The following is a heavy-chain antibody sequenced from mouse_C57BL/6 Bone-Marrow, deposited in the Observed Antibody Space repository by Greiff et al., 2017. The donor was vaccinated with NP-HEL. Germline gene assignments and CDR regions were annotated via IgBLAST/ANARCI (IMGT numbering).Heavy chain of an antibody. J-gene: IGHJ3*01. CDR1: GYTFTSYW. CDR2: IHPNSGST. V-gene: IGHV1-64*01. CDR3: ARDGYLRAWFAY. D-gene: IGHD2-3*01. Sequence: VQLQQPGAELVKPGASVQLSCKASGYTFTSYWMHWVKQRPGQGLGWIGMIHPNSGSTNYNEKFKSKATLTVDKSSSTAYMQLSSLTSEDSAVYYCARDGYLRAWFAYWGQGTLVTVSA.